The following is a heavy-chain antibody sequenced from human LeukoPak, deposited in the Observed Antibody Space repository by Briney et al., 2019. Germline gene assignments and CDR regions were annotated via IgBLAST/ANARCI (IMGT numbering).Heavy chain of an antibody. CDR3: ARAAGSGLIDY. CDR1: SYSLSSNYY. V-gene: IGHV4-38-2*02. CDR2: IYYSGNT. J-gene: IGHJ4*02. Sequence: SETLSLTCTVSSYSLSSNYYWGWIRQPPGMGLGWIGSIYYSGNTYYNPSLKSRVTISLDTSKNQFSLNLNSVTAADTALYFCARAAGSGLIDYWGQGILVIVSS. D-gene: IGHD6-19*01.